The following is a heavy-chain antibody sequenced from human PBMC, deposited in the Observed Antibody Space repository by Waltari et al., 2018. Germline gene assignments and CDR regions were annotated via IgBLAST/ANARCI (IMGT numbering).Heavy chain of an antibody. CDR1: GFGFSDYS. CDR2: ISSSCGYT. CDR3: ATGGWGFYLDY. V-gene: IGHV3-21*01. Sequence: EVHLVESGGGLVKPGGSLRLSCAAPGFGFSDYSMNWVRQAPGKGLEWVSSISSSCGYTHYADSVKGRFTISRDNAKNSLYLQMNSLRAEDTAVYYCATGGWGFYLDYWGQGTLVTVSS. J-gene: IGHJ4*02. D-gene: IGHD7-27*01.